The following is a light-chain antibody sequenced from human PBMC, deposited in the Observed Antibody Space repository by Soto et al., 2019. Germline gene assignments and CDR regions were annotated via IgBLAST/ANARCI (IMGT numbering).Light chain of an antibody. CDR3: GTWDHSVSGYV. J-gene: IGLJ1*01. Sequence: QSVLTQPPSVSAAPGQQVTISCSGSSSNIGNNYVSWFQHLPGATPKLLIYENNRRPKGIPDRFSGSKSATSATLGITGLQTGDEADYYCGTWDHSVSGYVFGTGTKLTVL. V-gene: IGLV1-51*02. CDR2: ENN. CDR1: SSNIGNNY.